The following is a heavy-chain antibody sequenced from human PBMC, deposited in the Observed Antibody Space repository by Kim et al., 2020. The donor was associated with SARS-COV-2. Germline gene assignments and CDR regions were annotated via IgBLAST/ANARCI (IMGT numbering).Heavy chain of an antibody. CDR2: IYYSGST. CDR1: GGSISSSSYY. D-gene: IGHD6-13*01. J-gene: IGHJ4*02. Sequence: SETLSLTCTVSGGSISSSSYYWGWIRQPPGKGLEWIGSIYYSGSTYYNPSLKSRVTISVDTSKNQFSLKLSSVTAADTAVYYCARENRQQLRGLDYWGQGTLVTVSS. CDR3: ARENRQQLRGLDY. V-gene: IGHV4-39*07.